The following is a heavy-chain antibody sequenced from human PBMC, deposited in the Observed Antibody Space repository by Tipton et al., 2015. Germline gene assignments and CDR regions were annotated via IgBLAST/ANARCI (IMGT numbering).Heavy chain of an antibody. J-gene: IGHJ4*02. CDR3: AGGSGFYSDLFDY. CDR1: GGSLSRTTYF. Sequence: TLSLTCTVSGGSLSRTTYFWGWIRQPPGKGLGWIGHMSNRGGTYYNPSLKSRVTISVDTSKNQVSLRLNSVTAADTAVYYCAGGSGFYSDLFDYWGQGTLVTVSS. CDR2: MSNRGGT. V-gene: IGHV4-39*01. D-gene: IGHD3-10*01.